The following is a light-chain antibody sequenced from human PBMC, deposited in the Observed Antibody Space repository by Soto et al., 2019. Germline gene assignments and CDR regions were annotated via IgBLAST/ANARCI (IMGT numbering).Light chain of an antibody. CDR3: QQYGSSPSWP. CDR2: GAS. V-gene: IGKV3-20*01. Sequence: VLSQSPGTLSLSPGERATLSCRASQSVSSSYLAWYQQKPGQAPRLLIYGASSRATVIPDRFSGSGSGTDFTLTISRLEPEDFAVYYCQQYGSSPSWPFGQGTKAAIK. CDR1: QSVSSSY. J-gene: IGKJ1*01.